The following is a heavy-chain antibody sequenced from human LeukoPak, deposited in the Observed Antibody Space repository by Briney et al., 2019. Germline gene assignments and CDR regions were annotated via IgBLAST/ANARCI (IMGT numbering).Heavy chain of an antibody. CDR2: IYTSGST. D-gene: IGHD3-22*01. Sequence: SQTLSLTCTVSGGSISSGSYYWSWIRQPAGKGLEWIGRIYTSGSTNYNPSLKSRVTISVDTSKNQFPLKLSSVTAADTAVYYCARANTMIDAFDIWGQGTMVTVSS. J-gene: IGHJ3*02. CDR1: GGSISSGSYY. V-gene: IGHV4-61*02. CDR3: ARANTMIDAFDI.